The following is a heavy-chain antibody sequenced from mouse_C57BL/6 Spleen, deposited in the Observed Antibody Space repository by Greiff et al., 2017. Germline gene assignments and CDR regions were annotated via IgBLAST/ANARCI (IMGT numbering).Heavy chain of an antibody. Sequence: QVQLKESGAELVRHGASVTLSCKASGYTFTDYEMHWVKQTPVHGLEWIGAIDPETGGTAYNQKFKGKAILTADKSSSTAYMELRSLTSEDSAVYYCTRATTVEDYFDYWGQGTTLTVSS. D-gene: IGHD1-1*01. V-gene: IGHV1-15*01. J-gene: IGHJ2*01. CDR3: TRATTVEDYFDY. CDR1: GYTFTDYE. CDR2: IDPETGGT.